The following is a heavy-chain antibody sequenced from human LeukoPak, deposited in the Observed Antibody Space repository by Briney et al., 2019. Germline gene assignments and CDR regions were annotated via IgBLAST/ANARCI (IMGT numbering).Heavy chain of an antibody. CDR2: ISWNSGSI. D-gene: IGHD4-11*01. Sequence: PGRSLRLSCAASGFTFDDYAMHWVRQAPGKGLEWVSGISWNSGSIDYADSVKGRFTISRDIAKNSLYLQMNSLRAEDTALYYCAKGRIKTTVTTDYMDVWGKGTTVTVSS. J-gene: IGHJ6*03. CDR1: GFTFDDYA. V-gene: IGHV3-9*01. CDR3: AKGRIKTTVTTDYMDV.